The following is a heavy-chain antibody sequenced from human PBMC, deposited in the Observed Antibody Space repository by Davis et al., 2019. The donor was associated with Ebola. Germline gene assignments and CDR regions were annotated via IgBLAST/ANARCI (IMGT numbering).Heavy chain of an antibody. CDR3: ARGITMVRGYDWFDP. CDR2: IIPILGIA. J-gene: IGHJ5*02. Sequence: VKVSCKASGGTFSSYAISWVRQAPGQGLEWMGRIIPILGIANYAQKFQGRVTITADKSTSTAYMELSSLRSEDTAVYYCARGITMVRGYDWFDPWGQGTLVTVSS. CDR1: GGTFSSYA. D-gene: IGHD3-10*01. V-gene: IGHV1-69*10.